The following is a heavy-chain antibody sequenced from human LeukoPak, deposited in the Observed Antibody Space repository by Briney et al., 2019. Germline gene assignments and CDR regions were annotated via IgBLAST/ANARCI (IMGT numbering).Heavy chain of an antibody. V-gene: IGHV1-8*03. Sequence: ASVKVSCKASGYTFTSYDINWVRQATGQGLEWMGWMNPNSGNTGYAQKFQGRVTITRNTSISTAYMKLSSLRSEDTAVYYCARGPYYYDSSGQNYAFDIWGQGTMVTVSS. J-gene: IGHJ3*02. CDR2: MNPNSGNT. CDR3: ARGPYYYDSSGQNYAFDI. D-gene: IGHD3-22*01. CDR1: GYTFTSYD.